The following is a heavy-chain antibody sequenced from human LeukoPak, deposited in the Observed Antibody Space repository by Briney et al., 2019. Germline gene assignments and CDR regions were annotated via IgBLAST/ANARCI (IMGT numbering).Heavy chain of an antibody. D-gene: IGHD3-22*01. Sequence: PGGSLRLSCAASGFTFSSYAMSWVRQAPGKGLEWVSVISGSGGSTYYAGSVKGRFTISRDNSKNTLYLQMNSLRAEDTAVYYCAKDYYYDSSGYPGGAFDIWGQGTMVTVSS. CDR1: GFTFSSYA. CDR2: ISGSGGST. J-gene: IGHJ3*02. V-gene: IGHV3-23*01. CDR3: AKDYYYDSSGYPGGAFDI.